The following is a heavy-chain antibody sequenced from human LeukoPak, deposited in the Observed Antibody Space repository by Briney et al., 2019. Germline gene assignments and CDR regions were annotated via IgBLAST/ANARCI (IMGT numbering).Heavy chain of an antibody. Sequence: PGGSLRLSCAASGFTFSDYYMSWIRQAPGKGLEWVSYISSSGSTIYYADSVKGRFTISRDNAKNSLYLQMNSPRAEDTAVYYCARESYCSSTSCYGGDYWGQGTLVTVSS. CDR2: ISSSGSTI. J-gene: IGHJ4*02. D-gene: IGHD2-2*01. CDR1: GFTFSDYY. CDR3: ARESYCSSTSCYGGDY. V-gene: IGHV3-11*01.